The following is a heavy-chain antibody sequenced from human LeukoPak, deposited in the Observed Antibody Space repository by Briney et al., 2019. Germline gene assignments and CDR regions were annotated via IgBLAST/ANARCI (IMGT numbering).Heavy chain of an antibody. J-gene: IGHJ6*04. Sequence: GGSLRLSCAASGFSFSTYSMNWVRQAPGKGLEWVSSISRNSRYIYYADSMRGRFTISRDNAKNSLYLQMNSLKPEDTAVYYCARDGTPIHSSGWVYMDVWGKGTTVTISS. CDR3: ARDGTPIHSSGWVYMDV. V-gene: IGHV3-21*06. CDR2: ISRNSRYI. D-gene: IGHD6-25*01. CDR1: GFSFSTYS.